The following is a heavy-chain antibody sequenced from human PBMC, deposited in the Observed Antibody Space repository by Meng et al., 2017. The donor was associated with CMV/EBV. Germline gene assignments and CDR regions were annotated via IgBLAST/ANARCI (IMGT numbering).Heavy chain of an antibody. CDR2: IGTDSFDI. D-gene: IGHD1-1*01. J-gene: IGHJ4*02. CDR1: GFKFSSYR. Sequence: GESLKISCATSGFKFSSYRMSWVRQAPGKGLEWVSHIGTDSFDIFYADSVKGRFTISRDDAKNSLYLQMTTLRPDDTAVYYCARMTTGGFDYWGQGAPVTVSS. V-gene: IGHV3-21*01. CDR3: ARMTTGGFDY.